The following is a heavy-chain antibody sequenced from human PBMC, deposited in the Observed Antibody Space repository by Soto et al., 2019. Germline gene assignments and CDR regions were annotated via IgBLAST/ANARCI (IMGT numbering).Heavy chain of an antibody. CDR2: ISGSGASI. Sequence: EVQLLKSGGNLVQPGGSLRLSCAASGFTFSSYVMSWVRQAPGKGLEWVSTISGSGASIYDADSVKGRFTISRDNSKNTVYLQMNSLRAEDTAVYYCAKDGLGSCSGGTCYASDYWGQGTQVTVSS. CDR3: AKDGLGSCSGGTCYASDY. CDR1: GFTFSSYV. J-gene: IGHJ4*02. V-gene: IGHV3-23*01. D-gene: IGHD2-15*01.